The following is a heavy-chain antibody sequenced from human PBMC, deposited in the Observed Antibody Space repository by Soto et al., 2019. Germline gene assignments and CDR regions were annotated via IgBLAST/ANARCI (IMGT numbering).Heavy chain of an antibody. CDR3: ARLSVAGIDY. V-gene: IGHV4-59*08. CDR1: GGSSSSYY. CDR2: IYYSGST. Sequence: SETLSLTCTVSGGSSSSYYWSWIRQPPGKGLEWIGYIYYSGSTNYNPSLKSRVTISVDTSKNQFSLKLSSVTAADTAVYYCARLSVAGIDYWGQGTLVTVSS. J-gene: IGHJ4*02. D-gene: IGHD6-19*01.